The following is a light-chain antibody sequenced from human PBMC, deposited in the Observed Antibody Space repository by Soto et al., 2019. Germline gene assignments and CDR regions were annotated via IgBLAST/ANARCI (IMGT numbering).Light chain of an antibody. CDR2: GAS. Sequence: PGERVILSCRASQSVRSSYLTWYQQKPGQAPRLPIYGASTRATSIPARFSGSGSGTDFTLTINRLEPEDFAVYYCQQYGTSPGTFGQGTKLEIK. J-gene: IGKJ2*01. V-gene: IGKV3-20*01. CDR1: QSVRSSY. CDR3: QQYGTSPGT.